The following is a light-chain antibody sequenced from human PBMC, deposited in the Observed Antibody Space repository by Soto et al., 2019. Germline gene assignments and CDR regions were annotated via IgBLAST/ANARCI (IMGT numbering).Light chain of an antibody. CDR2: DAF. CDR3: QQRSKWPLT. V-gene: IGKV3-11*01. Sequence: EIVLTQSPATLSLSPGERATLSCRASQSVSSYLAWYQQRPGQAPRLLIYDAFNRATGIPVRFSGSGSGTDFTLIISSLEAEDFAVYYCQQRSKWPLTYGGGTKVEIK. J-gene: IGKJ4*01. CDR1: QSVSSY.